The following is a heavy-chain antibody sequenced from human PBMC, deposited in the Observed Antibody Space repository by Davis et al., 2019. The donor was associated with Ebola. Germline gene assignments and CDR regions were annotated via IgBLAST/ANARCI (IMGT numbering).Heavy chain of an antibody. J-gene: IGHJ3*02. CDR2: INPSSGDT. CDR3: ARDHYGSGRSNAFDI. D-gene: IGHD3-10*01. V-gene: IGHV1-2*06. Sequence: AASVKVSCKASGYTFTGYYMHWVRQAPGQGLEWMGRINPSSGDTNYPQKFRGRVTVARDTSITTASMELSSLRYDDTAMYYCARDHYGSGRSNAFDIWGQGTMVIVSS. CDR1: GYTFTGYY.